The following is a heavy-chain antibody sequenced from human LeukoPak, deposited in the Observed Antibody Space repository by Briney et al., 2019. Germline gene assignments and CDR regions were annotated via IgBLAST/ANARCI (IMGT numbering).Heavy chain of an antibody. CDR1: GGSISSSSYY. Sequence: SETLSLTCTVSGGSISSSSYYWGWIRQPPGKGLEWIGSIYYSGSTNYNPSLKSRVTMSVDTSKNQFSLKLSSVTAADTAVYYCAREWFGEYLGYYYMDVWGKGTTVTISS. J-gene: IGHJ6*03. D-gene: IGHD3-10*01. CDR2: IYYSGST. CDR3: AREWFGEYLGYYYMDV. V-gene: IGHV4-39*07.